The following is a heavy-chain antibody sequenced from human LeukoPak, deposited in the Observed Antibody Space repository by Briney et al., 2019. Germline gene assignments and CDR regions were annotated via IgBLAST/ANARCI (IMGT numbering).Heavy chain of an antibody. D-gene: IGHD6-13*01. CDR2: IIPIFGTA. V-gene: IGHV1-69*13. J-gene: IGHJ6*03. CDR1: GGTFSSHA. Sequence: SVKVSCKASGGTFSSHAISWVRQAPGQGLEWMGGIIPIFGTADYAQKFQGRVTFTADESTSTAYMELSSLRSEDAALYYCARDDRGIAALRNSYFYYMDVWGKGTTVTVSS. CDR3: ARDDRGIAALRNSYFYYMDV.